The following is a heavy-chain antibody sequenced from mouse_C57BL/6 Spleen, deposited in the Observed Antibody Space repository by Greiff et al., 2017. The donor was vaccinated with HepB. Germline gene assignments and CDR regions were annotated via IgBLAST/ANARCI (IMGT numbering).Heavy chain of an antibody. CDR3: ARSRGGSSFHWYFDV. CDR1: GFNIKDYY. J-gene: IGHJ1*03. CDR2: IDPEDGET. V-gene: IGHV14-2*01. Sequence: EVQLMESGAELVKPGASVKLSCTASGFNIKDYYMHWVKQRTEQGLEWIGRIDPEDGETKYAPKFQGKATITADTSSNTAYLQLSSLTSEDTAVYYCARSRGGSSFHWYFDVWGTGTTVTVSS. D-gene: IGHD1-1*01.